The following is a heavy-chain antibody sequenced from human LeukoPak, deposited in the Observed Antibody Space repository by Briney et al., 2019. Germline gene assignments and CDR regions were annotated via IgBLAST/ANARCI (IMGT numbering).Heavy chain of an antibody. V-gene: IGHV1-24*01. CDR2: FDPEDGET. J-gene: IGHJ4*02. D-gene: IGHD6-19*01. CDR3: ATSKPSGWRLYYFDY. Sequence: ASVKVSCKVSGYTLTELSMHWVRQAPGKGLEWMGGFDPEDGETIYAQKFRGRVTMTEDTSTDTAYMELSSLRSEDTAVYYCATSKPSGWRLYYFDYWGQGTLVTVSS. CDR1: GYTLTELS.